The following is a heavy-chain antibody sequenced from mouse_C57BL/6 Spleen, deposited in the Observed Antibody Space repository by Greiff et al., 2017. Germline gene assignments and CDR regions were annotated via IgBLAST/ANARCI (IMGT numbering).Heavy chain of an antibody. Sequence: VQLQQSGPELVKPGASVKISCKASGYSFTDYNMNWVKQSNGKNLEWIGVINPNYGTTSYNQKFKGKATLTVDQSSNTAYRQLNSLTSEDSAFYYGARGGGDLMDYWGQGTTLTVSS. J-gene: IGHJ2*01. CDR1: GYSFTDYN. D-gene: IGHD2-13*01. CDR2: INPNYGTT. CDR3: ARGGGDLMDY. V-gene: IGHV1-39*01.